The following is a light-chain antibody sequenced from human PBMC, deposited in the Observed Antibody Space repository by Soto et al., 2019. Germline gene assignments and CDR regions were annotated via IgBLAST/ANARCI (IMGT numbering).Light chain of an antibody. Sequence: QSVLTQPASVSGSPGQSITISCSGSSSDVGNGYDSVSWYQQHPGKAPKLIIYDVANRPSGVSNRFSGSKSGSTASLIISRLQTEDEADYYCVSYTSSTTYVFGTGTKVTVL. CDR3: VSYTSSTTYV. CDR2: DVA. V-gene: IGLV2-14*03. CDR1: SSDVGNGYDS. J-gene: IGLJ1*01.